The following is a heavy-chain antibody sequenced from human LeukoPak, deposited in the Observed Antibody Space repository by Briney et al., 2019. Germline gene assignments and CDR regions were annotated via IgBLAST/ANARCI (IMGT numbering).Heavy chain of an antibody. CDR1: GFTFSSYA. CDR3: AKEDIITIFGVVITPFDY. V-gene: IGHV3-23*01. J-gene: IGHJ4*02. Sequence: GGSLRLSCAASGFTFSSYAMSWVRQAPGKGLEWVSAISGSGGSTYYADSVKGRFTISRDNSKNTLYLQMNSLRAEDTAVYYCAKEDIITIFGVVITPFDYWGQGTLVTVSS. CDR2: ISGSGGST. D-gene: IGHD3-3*01.